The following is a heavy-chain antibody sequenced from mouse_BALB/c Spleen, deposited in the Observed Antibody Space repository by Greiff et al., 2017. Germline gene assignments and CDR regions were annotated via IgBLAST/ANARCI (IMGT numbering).Heavy chain of an antibody. J-gene: IGHJ3*01. Sequence: ESGPGLVKPSQSLSLTCSVTGYSITSGYYWNWIRQFPGNKLEWMGYISYDGSNNYNPSLKNRISITRDTSKNQFFLKLNSVTTEDTATYYCALMITTGFAYWGQGTLVTVSA. D-gene: IGHD2-4*01. CDR1: GYSITSGYY. CDR3: ALMITTGFAY. CDR2: ISYDGSN. V-gene: IGHV3-6*02.